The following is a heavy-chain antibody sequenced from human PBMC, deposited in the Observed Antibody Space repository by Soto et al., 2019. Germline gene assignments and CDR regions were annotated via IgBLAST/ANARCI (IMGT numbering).Heavy chain of an antibody. V-gene: IGHV3-7*01. D-gene: IGHD1-26*01. Sequence: GGSLRLSCAASGFTFINYWMSWVRQAPGKGLEWVANIKQDGSEKYYVDSVKGRFTISRDNAKNSLYLQMNSLRAEDTAVYYCAAALGPRYYDYWGQGTLVTVSS. CDR1: GFTFINYW. CDR2: IKQDGSEK. J-gene: IGHJ4*02. CDR3: AAALGPRYYDY.